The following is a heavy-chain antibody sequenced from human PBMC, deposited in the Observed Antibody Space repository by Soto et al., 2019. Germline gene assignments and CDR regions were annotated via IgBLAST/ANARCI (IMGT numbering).Heavy chain of an antibody. J-gene: IGHJ4*02. CDR1: GFIFSDHY. V-gene: IGHV3-72*01. D-gene: IGHD1-26*01. CDR3: TRISLVGATGGRYFDY. CDR2: IKNKANSYTT. Sequence: VQLVESGGGLVQPGGSLRLSCAASGFIFSDHYMDWFRQAPGKGLEWVGRIKNKANSYTTEYAASVKGRFTISRDDSKNSLYLQMNSLKTEDTAVYYCTRISLVGATGGRYFDYWGQGTLLTVSS.